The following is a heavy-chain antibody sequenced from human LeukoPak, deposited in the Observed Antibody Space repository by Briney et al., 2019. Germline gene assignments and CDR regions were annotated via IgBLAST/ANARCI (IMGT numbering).Heavy chain of an antibody. CDR1: GFTFSSYA. J-gene: IGHJ5*02. CDR2: ISSDVSST. D-gene: IGHD1-1*01. V-gene: IGHV3-74*01. CDR3: TRDVWTHGWFDP. Sequence: PGGSLRLSCAASGFTFSSYAMSWVRQAPGKGLVWVSRISSDVSSTSYADSVKGRFTISRDNAKNTLYLQMNSLRAEDTAVYYCTRDVWTHGWFDPWGQGTLVTVSS.